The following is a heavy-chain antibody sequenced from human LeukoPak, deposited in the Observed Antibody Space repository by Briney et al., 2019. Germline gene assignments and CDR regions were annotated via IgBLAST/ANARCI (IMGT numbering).Heavy chain of an antibody. Sequence: GESLKISCKGSGYSFTSYWIGWVRQVPGKGLEGMGIIYPGDSDTRYSPSFQGQVTISADKSISTACLQWSSLKASDTAMYYCASVIAAAGAFDYWGQGTLVTVSS. J-gene: IGHJ4*02. CDR1: GYSFTSYW. CDR2: IYPGDSDT. V-gene: IGHV5-51*01. CDR3: ASVIAAAGAFDY. D-gene: IGHD6-13*01.